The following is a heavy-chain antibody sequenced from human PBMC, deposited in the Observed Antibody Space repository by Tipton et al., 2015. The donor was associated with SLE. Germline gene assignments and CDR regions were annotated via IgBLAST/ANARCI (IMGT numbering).Heavy chain of an antibody. CDR1: GFIVSSYY. D-gene: IGHD3-16*01. CDR2: ISGSGGNT. CDR3: AKSRGDY. Sequence: GSLRLSCAASGFIVSSYYMSWVRQSPGKGLEWVSLISGSGGNTYYADSVKGRFTISRDNSKNTVYMQLNSLRAEDTAVYYCAKSRGDYWGQGTLVTVSS. J-gene: IGHJ4*02. V-gene: IGHV3-23*01.